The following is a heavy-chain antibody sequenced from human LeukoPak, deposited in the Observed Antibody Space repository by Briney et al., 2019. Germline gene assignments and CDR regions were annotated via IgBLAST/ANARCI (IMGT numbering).Heavy chain of an antibody. D-gene: IGHD3-9*01. J-gene: IGHJ6*02. CDR3: ARSPALRYFDWLLYGMDV. CDR2: IGTAGDT. V-gene: IGHV3-13*01. CDR1: GFTFSSYD. Sequence: PGGSLRLSCAASGFTFSSYDMHWVRQATGKGLEWVSAIGTAGDTYYPGSVKGRFTISRENAKNSLYLQMDSLRAGDTAVYYCARSPALRYFDWLLYGMDVWGQGTTVTVSS.